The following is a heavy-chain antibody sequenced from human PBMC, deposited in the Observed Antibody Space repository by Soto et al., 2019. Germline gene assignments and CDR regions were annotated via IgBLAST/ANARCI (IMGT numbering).Heavy chain of an antibody. CDR3: ARDQYSSIWNGGDYYYYGMDV. D-gene: IGHD6-13*01. CDR1: GGTFSSYA. CDR2: IIPIFGTA. Sequence: QVQLVQSGAEVKKPGSSVKVSCKASGGTFSSYAISWVRQAPGQGLEWMGGIIPIFGTANYAQKFQGRVTITADESTSTAYMELSSLRSEDTAVYYCARDQYSSIWNGGDYYYYGMDVWGQGTTVTVSS. J-gene: IGHJ6*02. V-gene: IGHV1-69*01.